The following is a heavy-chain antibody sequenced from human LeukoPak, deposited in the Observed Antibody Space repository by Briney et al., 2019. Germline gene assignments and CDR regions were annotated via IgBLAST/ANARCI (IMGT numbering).Heavy chain of an antibody. CDR3: AKDFEVVVVPAASNFDY. D-gene: IGHD2-2*01. V-gene: IGHV3-23*01. J-gene: IGHJ4*02. Sequence: GGSLRLSCAASGFTVSSNYMSWVRQAPGKGLEWVSAISGSGGSTYYADSVKGRFTISRDNSKNTLYLQMNTLRAEDTAVYYCAKDFEVVVVPAASNFDYWGQGTLVTVSS. CDR1: GFTVSSNY. CDR2: ISGSGGST.